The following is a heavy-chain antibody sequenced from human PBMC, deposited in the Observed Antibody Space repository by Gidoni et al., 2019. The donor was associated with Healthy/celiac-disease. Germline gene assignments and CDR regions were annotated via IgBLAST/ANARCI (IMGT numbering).Heavy chain of an antibody. D-gene: IGHD4-17*01. CDR3: ARLGGYGDYAPHPFYYYYGMDV. V-gene: IGHV1-69*02. CDR2: IIPILGIA. Sequence: QVQLVQSGAEVKKPGSSVKVSCKASGGTFSSYTISWVRQAPGQGLEWMGRIIPILGIANYAQKFQGRVTITADKSTSTAYMELSSLRSEDTAVYYCARLGGYGDYAPHPFYYYYGMDVWGQGTTVTVSS. J-gene: IGHJ6*02. CDR1: GGTFSSYT.